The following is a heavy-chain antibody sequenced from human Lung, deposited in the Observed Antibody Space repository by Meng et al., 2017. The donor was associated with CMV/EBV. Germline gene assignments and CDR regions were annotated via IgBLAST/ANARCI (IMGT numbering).Heavy chain of an antibody. Sequence: CTVSGGSISSGGYYWSWIRQHPGKGLEWIGYIYYSGSTYYNPSLKTRVTISLDTSKNHFSLKLSSVTVADTAVYYCASDAGGRNYFDYWGQGTLVTVS. J-gene: IGHJ4*02. CDR3: ASDAGGRNYFDY. CDR1: GGSISSGGYY. V-gene: IGHV4-31*03. D-gene: IGHD2-15*01. CDR2: IYYSGST.